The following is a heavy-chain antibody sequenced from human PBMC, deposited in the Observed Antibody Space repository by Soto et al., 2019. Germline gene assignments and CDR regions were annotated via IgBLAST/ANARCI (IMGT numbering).Heavy chain of an antibody. J-gene: IGHJ6*04. CDR1: GGSVSSGSYY. CDR3: ASSGSFFLAGDYYHYGMDV. CDR2: IYYSGST. Sequence: SETVSLACTVSGGSVSSGSYYWSWIRQPPGKGLEWVGYIYYSGSTNYNPSLKSRVTISVDTSKNQFSLKLSSVTAADTAVYYCASSGSFFLAGDYYHYGMDVCGKAITVTVS. V-gene: IGHV4-61*01. D-gene: IGHD3-10*01.